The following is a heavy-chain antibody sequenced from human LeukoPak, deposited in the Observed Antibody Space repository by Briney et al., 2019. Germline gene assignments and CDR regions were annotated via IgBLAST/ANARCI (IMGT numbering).Heavy chain of an antibody. V-gene: IGHV3-53*01. CDR3: ARRAGAYSHPYDY. CDR2: IYSGGST. J-gene: IGHJ4*02. CDR1: GFTVSSDS. D-gene: IGHD4/OR15-4a*01. Sequence: GGSLRLSCTVSGFTVSSDSMSWVRQAPGKGLEWVSFIYSGGSTHYSDSVKGRFTISRDNSKNTLYLQMNSLRAEDTAVYYCARRAGAYSHPYDYWGQGTLVTVSS.